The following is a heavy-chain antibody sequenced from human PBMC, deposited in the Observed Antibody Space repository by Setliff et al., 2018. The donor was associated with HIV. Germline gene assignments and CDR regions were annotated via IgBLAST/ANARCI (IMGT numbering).Heavy chain of an antibody. CDR1: GDTFRSRA. V-gene: IGHV1-69*13. CDR2: IIPIFGTA. CDR3: ARGRASGSANSG. Sequence: SVKVSCKASGDTFRSRAFNWVRQAPGQGLEWMGRIIPIFGTADYAQKFQGRVTLTADESTSIAYMEPNSLRSEDTAVYYCARGRASGSANSGWGQGTLVTVSS. D-gene: IGHD7-27*01. J-gene: IGHJ4*02.